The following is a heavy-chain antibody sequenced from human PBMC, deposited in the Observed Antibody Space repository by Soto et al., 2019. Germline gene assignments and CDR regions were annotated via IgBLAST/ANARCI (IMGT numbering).Heavy chain of an antibody. V-gene: IGHV4-4*07. CDR1: GVSMRNSY. J-gene: IGHJ5*02. Sequence: SETLSLTCSVSGVSMRNSYWTWIRQSAGKGLEWIGRISASGNTNYNPSLNSRLTMSVDTSKNQVSLKLTSVTAADTAVYYCARGGGVPALGDPWGQGPLVTVYS. CDR2: ISASGNT. D-gene: IGHD3-16*01. CDR3: ARGGGVPALGDP.